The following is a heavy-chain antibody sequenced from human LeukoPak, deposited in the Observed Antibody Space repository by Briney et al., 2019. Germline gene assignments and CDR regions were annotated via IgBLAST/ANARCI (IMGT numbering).Heavy chain of an antibody. CDR2: IKSKTDGGTT. V-gene: IGHV3-15*01. Sequence: KPGGSLRLSCAASGFIFSNAWMAWVRQAPGKGLEWVGRIKSKTDGGTTDYAAPVKGRFTISRDDSKSIAYLQMNSPITEDTAVYYCTRADTAMASPEWFDPWGQGTLVTVSS. CDR1: GFIFSNAW. CDR3: TRADTAMASPEWFDP. J-gene: IGHJ5*02. D-gene: IGHD5-18*01.